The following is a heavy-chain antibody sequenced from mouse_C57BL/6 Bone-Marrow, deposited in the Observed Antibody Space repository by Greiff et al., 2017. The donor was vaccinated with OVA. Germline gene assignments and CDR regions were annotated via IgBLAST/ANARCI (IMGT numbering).Heavy chain of an antibody. CDR2: IDPANGNT. V-gene: IGHV14-3*01. J-gene: IGHJ1*03. Sequence: EVKLVESVAELVRPGASVKLSCTASGFNIKNTYMHWVKQRPEQGLEWIGRIDPANGNTKYAPKFQGKATITADTSSNTAYLQLSSLTSEDTAIYYCARGGWLLPWYFDVWGTGTTVTVSS. CDR3: ARGGWLLPWYFDV. CDR1: GFNIKNTY. D-gene: IGHD2-3*01.